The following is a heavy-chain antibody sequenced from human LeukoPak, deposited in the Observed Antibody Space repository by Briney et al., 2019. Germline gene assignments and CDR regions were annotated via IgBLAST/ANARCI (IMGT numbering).Heavy chain of an antibody. CDR1: GGSFSGYY. Sequence: SETLSLTCAVYGGSFSGYYWSWIRQPPGKGLEWIGEINHSGSTNYNPSLKSRVTISVDTSKNQFSLKLSSVTAADTAVYYCARGYPTSGYTSGPSFDLWGRGTLVTVSS. D-gene: IGHD6-25*01. CDR2: INHSGST. J-gene: IGHJ2*01. CDR3: ARGYPTSGYTSGPSFDL. V-gene: IGHV4-34*01.